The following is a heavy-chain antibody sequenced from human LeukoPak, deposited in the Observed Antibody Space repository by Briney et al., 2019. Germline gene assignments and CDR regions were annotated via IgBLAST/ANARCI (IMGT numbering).Heavy chain of an antibody. CDR2: FYSSGST. Sequence: SETLSLTCTVSGGSISSDGYSWNWIRQPAGKGLEWIVRFYSSGSTNYNPSLKSRVTISVDTSKNQFSLRLSSVTAADTAVYYCARAPSRCATTSCLSFDYWGQGTLVTVSS. CDR1: GGSISSDGYS. CDR3: ARAPSRCATTSCLSFDY. D-gene: IGHD2-2*01. V-gene: IGHV4-61*02. J-gene: IGHJ4*02.